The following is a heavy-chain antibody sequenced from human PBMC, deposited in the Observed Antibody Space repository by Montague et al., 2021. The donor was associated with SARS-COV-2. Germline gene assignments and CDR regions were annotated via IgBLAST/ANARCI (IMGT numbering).Heavy chain of an antibody. D-gene: IGHD3-10*01. CDR3: ARHSYRTFDF. CDR2: K. V-gene: IGHV6-1*01. J-gene: IGHJ4*02. Sequence: KESAESVKGRITINPDTHKNQFFLHLTSVTHEDTAVYYCARHSYRTFDFWGQGTLVTVSS.